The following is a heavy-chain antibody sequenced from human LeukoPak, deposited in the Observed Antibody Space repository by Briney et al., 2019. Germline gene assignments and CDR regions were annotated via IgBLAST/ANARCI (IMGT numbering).Heavy chain of an antibody. J-gene: IGHJ3*02. Sequence: PGGSLRLSCAASGFTFEDFVMTWVRQVLGKGLEWVSGINWNGVKTHYADSVKGRFTISRDNAKNTLYLEMNSLRVDDTALYHCARDSGIWFGTRDVFDIWGQGTMVTVST. D-gene: IGHD3-10*01. V-gene: IGHV3-20*01. CDR2: INWNGVKT. CDR1: GFTFEDFV. CDR3: ARDSGIWFGTRDVFDI.